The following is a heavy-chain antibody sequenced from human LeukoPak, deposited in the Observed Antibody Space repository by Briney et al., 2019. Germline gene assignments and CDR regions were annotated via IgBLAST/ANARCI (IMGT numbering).Heavy chain of an antibody. Sequence: PGRSLRLSCAASGFTFSSYAMHWVRQAPGKGLEWVAVISYDGSNKYYADSVKGRFTISRDNSKNTLYLQMNSLRAEDTAVYCCARDETIAAAGTFDYWGQGTLVTVSS. J-gene: IGHJ4*02. CDR2: ISYDGSNK. V-gene: IGHV3-30-3*01. CDR3: ARDETIAAAGTFDY. CDR1: GFTFSSYA. D-gene: IGHD6-13*01.